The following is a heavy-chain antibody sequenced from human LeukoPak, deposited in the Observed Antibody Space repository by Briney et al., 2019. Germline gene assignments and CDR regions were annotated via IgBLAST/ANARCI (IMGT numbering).Heavy chain of an antibody. CDR3: ARLPAAGTVLPNDFDY. CDR2: IYYSGST. Sequence: PSETLSLTCTVSGGSISSSSYYWGWIRQPPGKGLEWIGSIYYSGSTYYNPSLKSRVTISVDTSKNQFSLKLSSVTAADTAVYYCARLPAAGTVLPNDFDYWGQGTLVTVSS. V-gene: IGHV4-39*01. CDR1: GGSISSSSYY. J-gene: IGHJ4*02. D-gene: IGHD6-13*01.